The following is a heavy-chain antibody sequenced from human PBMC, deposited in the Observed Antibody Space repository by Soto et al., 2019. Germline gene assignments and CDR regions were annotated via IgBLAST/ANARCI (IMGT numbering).Heavy chain of an antibody. CDR2: IYHRGSS. CDR1: GGSFSGYY. J-gene: IGHJ4*02. V-gene: IGHV4-34*01. Sequence: QVQLRQWGAGLLRPSETLSLTCAVYGGSFSGYYWTWIRQPPGKGLEWIGEIYHRGSSNYNPSLKSRVTISVDTSEKQFSLRLSSVTAADTAVYYCGRTESTMTKVGSGIDSWGQGTLVTVSS. D-gene: IGHD4-17*01. CDR3: GRTESTMTKVGSGIDS.